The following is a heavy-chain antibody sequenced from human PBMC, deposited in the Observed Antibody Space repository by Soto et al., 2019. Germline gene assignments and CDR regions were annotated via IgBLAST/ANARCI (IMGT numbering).Heavy chain of an antibody. Sequence: SLRLSCETSGFSFSVYGMHWVRQAPGEGLEWVAVIWYDASKQFYAASVEGRFTISRDNSKAILYLQMNSLRAEDTAVYYCAAWAEGATEVHWGQGTLVTVSS. D-gene: IGHD2-15*01. CDR1: GFSFSVYG. CDR2: IWYDASKQ. V-gene: IGHV3-33*01. J-gene: IGHJ4*02. CDR3: AAWAEGATEVH.